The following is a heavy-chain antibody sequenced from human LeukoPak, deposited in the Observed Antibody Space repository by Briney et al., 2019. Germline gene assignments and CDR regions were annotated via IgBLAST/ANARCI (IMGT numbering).Heavy chain of an antibody. CDR3: AKSSGGWYSDY. D-gene: IGHD6-19*01. CDR2: ISGSGGST. Sequence: GGSLRLSCAASGFTFSSHAMSWVRQAPGKGLEWDSAISGSGGSTYYADSVKGRFAISRDNSKNTLYLQMNSLRAEDTAVYYCAKSSGGWYSDYWGQGTLVTVSS. CDR1: GFTFSSHA. J-gene: IGHJ4*02. V-gene: IGHV3-23*01.